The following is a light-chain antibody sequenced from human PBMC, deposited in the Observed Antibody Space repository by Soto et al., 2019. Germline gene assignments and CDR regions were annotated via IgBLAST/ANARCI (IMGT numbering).Light chain of an antibody. V-gene: IGKV4-1*01. Sequence: DIVMTQSPDFLAVSLGERATITCKSSQNVLYRSSNKSYLAWYQQRPGQPPRLLLYWASTRESGVPDRFIGSGSETDFTLTICSLQDGDDAIYHCQQYYNTPYTFGQGTTLEIK. J-gene: IGKJ2*01. CDR3: QQYYNTPYT. CDR2: WAS. CDR1: QNVLYRSSNKSY.